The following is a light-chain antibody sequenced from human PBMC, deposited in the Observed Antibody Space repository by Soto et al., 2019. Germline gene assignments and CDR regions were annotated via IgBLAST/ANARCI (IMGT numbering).Light chain of an antibody. CDR2: DAS. Sequence: IQLTQSPSSLSACVGDRVTITCRASQGISSYLAWYQQRPGKAPKLLIYDASTLQSGVPSRVGGSGSGTDFTLTISSLQPEDFATYYCQQLSSHPYTFGQGTKLEIK. J-gene: IGKJ2*01. CDR3: QQLSSHPYT. V-gene: IGKV1-9*01. CDR1: QGISSY.